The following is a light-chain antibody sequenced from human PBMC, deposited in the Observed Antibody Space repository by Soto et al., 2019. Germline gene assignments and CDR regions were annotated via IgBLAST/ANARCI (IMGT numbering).Light chain of an antibody. V-gene: IGLV2-14*01. CDR1: SSDVGGYNY. CDR2: DVS. Sequence: QSVLTQPASVSGSPGQSITISCTGTSSDVGGYNYVSWYQQHPGKAPKLMIYDVSNRPSGVSNRFSGSKSGNTASLTISGLQPEDEADYYCSSYTSSSTPFYFFGTGTKLTVL. CDR3: SSYTSSSTPFYF. J-gene: IGLJ1*01.